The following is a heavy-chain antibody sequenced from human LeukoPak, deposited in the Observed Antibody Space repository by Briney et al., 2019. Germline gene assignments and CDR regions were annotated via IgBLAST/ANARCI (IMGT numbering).Heavy chain of an antibody. V-gene: IGHV3-49*04. CDR1: GFTFGDYA. CDR2: IRSKAYGGTT. CDR3: TRLVVPAAPVGGWFDP. Sequence: PGGSLRLSCTASGFTFGDYAMSWVRQAPGKGLEWVGFIRSKAYGGTTEYAASVKGRFTISRDDSKSIAYLQMNSPKTEDTAVYYCTRLVVPAAPVGGWFDPWGQGTLVTVSS. J-gene: IGHJ5*02. D-gene: IGHD2-2*01.